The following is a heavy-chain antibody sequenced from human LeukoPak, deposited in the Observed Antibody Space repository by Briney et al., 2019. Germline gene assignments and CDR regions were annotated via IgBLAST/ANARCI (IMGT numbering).Heavy chain of an antibody. CDR1: GGSISSSSYY. J-gene: IGHJ4*02. Sequence: SETLSLTCTVSGGSISSSSYYWGWIRQPPGKGLEWIGSIYYSGSTYYNPSLKSRVTISVDTSKNQFSLKLSSVTAADTAVYYCAGALLPYFDYWGQRTLVTVSS. CDR2: IYYSGST. D-gene: IGHD4/OR15-4a*01. CDR3: AGALLPYFDY. V-gene: IGHV4-39*01.